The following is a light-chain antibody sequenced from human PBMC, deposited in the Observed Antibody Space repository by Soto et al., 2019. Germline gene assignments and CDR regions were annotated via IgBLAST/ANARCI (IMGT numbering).Light chain of an antibody. V-gene: IGKV1-5*03. CDR3: QQYNSYPLT. CDR1: QRMSSW. Sequence: DTQMTHSPSTLSASVGDRVTITCRASQRMSSWLAWYQQKSGKAPKLLIYKASSLESGVPSRFSGSGSGTEFTLIISSLQPDDFATYYCQQYNSYPLTFGGGTKVDIK. J-gene: IGKJ4*01. CDR2: KAS.